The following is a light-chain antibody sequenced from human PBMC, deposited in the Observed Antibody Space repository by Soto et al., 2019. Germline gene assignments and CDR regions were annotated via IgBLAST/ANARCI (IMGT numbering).Light chain of an antibody. Sequence: DVPMTQSPSTLSASVGDRVTITCRASQSISSWLAWYQQKPGKAPKLLIYKASTLESGVPSNFSGSGSGTEFTLTISSLQPEDFATYYCQQYKSYPWTFGQGTKVDVK. J-gene: IGKJ1*01. CDR3: QQYKSYPWT. CDR2: KAS. V-gene: IGKV1-5*03. CDR1: QSISSW.